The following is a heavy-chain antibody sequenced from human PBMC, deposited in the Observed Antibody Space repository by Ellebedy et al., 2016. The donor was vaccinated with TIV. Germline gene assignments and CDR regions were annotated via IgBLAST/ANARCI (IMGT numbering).Heavy chain of an antibody. CDR2: IKKDGSEQ. D-gene: IGHD6-19*01. CDR3: AGGRGWLVDY. J-gene: IGHJ4*02. V-gene: IGHV3-7*01. Sequence: GESLKISCAASGLTFTDYWMNRFRQAPGKGLDWVANIKKDGSEQNYVGSVKGRFTISRDNAKNSLSLQMNTLRTEDTAVYYCAGGRGWLVDYWGQGIMVTVSS. CDR1: GLTFTDYW.